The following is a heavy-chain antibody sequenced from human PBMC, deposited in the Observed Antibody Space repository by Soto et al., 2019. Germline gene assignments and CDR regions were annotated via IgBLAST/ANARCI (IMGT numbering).Heavy chain of an antibody. V-gene: IGHV4-59*01. Sequence: SETLSLTCTVSGGSISSCYWSWIRQPPGKGLEWILYIYYSGTTNYNTYLKSRVPISVDTSKNQFSLKLSSVTAAGTAVYYCARVGNDYVAFYXWGQGTMFTVS. CDR1: GGSISSCY. D-gene: IGHD4-17*01. J-gene: IGHJ3*02. CDR2: IYYSGTT. CDR3: ARVGNDYVAFYX.